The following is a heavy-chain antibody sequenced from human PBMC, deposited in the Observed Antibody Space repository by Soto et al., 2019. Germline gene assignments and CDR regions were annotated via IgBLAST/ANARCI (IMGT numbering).Heavy chain of an antibody. V-gene: IGHV3-21*01. J-gene: IGHJ6*02. CDR1: GFTFSSYS. CDR2: ISSSSSYI. D-gene: IGHD4-17*01. CDR3: ARGSTTVTTLSYYYYGMDV. Sequence: EVQLVESGGGLVKPGGSLRLSCAASGFTFSSYSMNWVCQAPGKGLEWVSSISSSSSYIYYADSVKGRFTISRDNAKNSLYLQMNSLRAEDTAVYYCARGSTTVTTLSYYYYGMDVWGQGTTVTVSS.